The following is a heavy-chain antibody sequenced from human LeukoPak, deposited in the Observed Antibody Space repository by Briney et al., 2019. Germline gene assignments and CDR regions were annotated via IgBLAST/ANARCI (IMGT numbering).Heavy chain of an antibody. CDR2: IKSKTEGETI. Sequence: PGGSLRLSCAASGFTFSNTWMSWVRQAPGKGLEWVARIKSKTEGETIDYSAPVKGRFTISRDDSKNSLYLQMNSLKTEDTAVYYCARDRPVDYGDYPEDPDYWYFDLWGRGTLVTVSS. CDR3: ARDRPVDYGDYPEDPDYWYFDL. V-gene: IGHV3-15*01. J-gene: IGHJ2*01. D-gene: IGHD4-17*01. CDR1: GFTFSNTW.